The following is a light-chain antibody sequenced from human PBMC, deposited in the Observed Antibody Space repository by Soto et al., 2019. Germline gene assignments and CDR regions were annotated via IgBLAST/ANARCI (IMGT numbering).Light chain of an antibody. V-gene: IGLV2-23*01. CDR3: CSYAGSSAWV. CDR2: EGS. Sequence: QSVLTQPAAVSVSPGQSITISCTGTSSDVGSYNLVSWYQQHPGKAPKLMIYEGSKRPSGVSNRFSGSKSGNTASLTISGLQAEDEADYYCCSYAGSSAWVFGGGTK. CDR1: SSDVGSYNL. J-gene: IGLJ3*02.